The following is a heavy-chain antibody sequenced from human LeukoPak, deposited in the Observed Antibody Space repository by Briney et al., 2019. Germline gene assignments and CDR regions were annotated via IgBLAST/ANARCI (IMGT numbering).Heavy chain of an antibody. V-gene: IGHV5-51*01. CDR2: IYPGDSDT. J-gene: IGHJ4*02. D-gene: IGHD3-22*01. Sequence: GESLKISCKGSGYSFTSYWIGWVRQLPGKGLEWMGIIYPGDSDTRYSPSFQGQVTISADKSISTAYLQWSSLKASDTAMYYCARNTLTYYYDSSGYYSDYWGQGTLVTVSS. CDR3: ARNTLTYYYDSSGYYSDY. CDR1: GYSFTSYW.